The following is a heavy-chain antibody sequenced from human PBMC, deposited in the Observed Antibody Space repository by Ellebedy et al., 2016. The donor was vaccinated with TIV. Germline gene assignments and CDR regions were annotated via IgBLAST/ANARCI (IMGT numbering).Heavy chain of an antibody. J-gene: IGHJ5*02. CDR2: VNHSGST. Sequence: SETLSLXXAVYGGSFSDYYWSWIRQPPGKGLELIGEVNHSGSTNYNPSLKSRVTISVDTSKNQFSLNLTSVTAADTAVYYCARYSGWFDPWGQGTLVTVSS. CDR3: ARYSGWFDP. V-gene: IGHV4-34*01. CDR1: GGSFSDYY. D-gene: IGHD3-10*01.